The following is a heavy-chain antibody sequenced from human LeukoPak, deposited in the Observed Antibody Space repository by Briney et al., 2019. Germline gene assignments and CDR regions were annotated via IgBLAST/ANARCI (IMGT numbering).Heavy chain of an antibody. D-gene: IGHD2-15*01. V-gene: IGHV3-23*01. Sequence: QSGGSLRLSCAASRFTFSSYAMSWVRQAPGKGLEWVSAISGSGGSTYYADSVKGRFTISRDNSKNTLYLQMNSLRAEDTAVYYCAKESLDEIAATRWFDPWGQGTLVTVSS. CDR3: AKESLDEIAATRWFDP. CDR1: RFTFSSYA. J-gene: IGHJ5*02. CDR2: ISGSGGST.